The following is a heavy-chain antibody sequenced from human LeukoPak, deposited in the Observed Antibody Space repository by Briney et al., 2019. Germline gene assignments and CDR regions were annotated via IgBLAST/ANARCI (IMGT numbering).Heavy chain of an antibody. Sequence: PGGSLRLSCAASGFTFSSYEMNWVRQAPGKGLEWVSYISSSGSTIYYADSVKGRFTISRDNAKNSLYLQMNSLRAEDTAVYYCARDKRRIFGVVPSARYYYYYYMDVWGKGTTVTVSS. CDR1: GFTFSSYE. J-gene: IGHJ6*03. CDR3: ARDKRRIFGVVPSARYYYYYYMDV. D-gene: IGHD3-3*01. V-gene: IGHV3-48*03. CDR2: ISSSGSTI.